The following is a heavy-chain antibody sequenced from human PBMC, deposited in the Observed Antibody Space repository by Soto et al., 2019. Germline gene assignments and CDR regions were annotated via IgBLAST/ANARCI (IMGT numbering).Heavy chain of an antibody. CDR1: GFTFDDYT. CDR3: AKDIDWHSYYYYGMDV. D-gene: IGHD3-9*01. V-gene: IGHV3-43*01. J-gene: IGHJ6*02. CDR2: ISWDGGST. Sequence: GGSLRLSCAASGFTFDDYTMHWVRQAPGKGLEWVSLISWDGGSTYYADSVKGRFTISRDNSKNSLYLQMNSLRTEDTALYYCAKDIDWHSYYYYGMDVWGQGTTVTVSS.